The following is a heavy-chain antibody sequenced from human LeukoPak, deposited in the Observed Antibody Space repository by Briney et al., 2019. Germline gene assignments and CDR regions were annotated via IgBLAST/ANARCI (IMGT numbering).Heavy chain of an antibody. J-gene: IGHJ4*02. CDR2: INPNSGGT. V-gene: IGHV1-2*02. D-gene: IGHD3-22*01. CDR1: GYTFTGYY. Sequence: ASVKVSCKASGYTFTGYYMHWMRQAPGQGLEWMGWINPNSGGTNYAQKFQGRVTMTRDTSISTAYMELSRLRSDDTAVYYCARSLGTYDSSGSPLDYWGQGTLVTVSS. CDR3: ARSLGTYDSSGSPLDY.